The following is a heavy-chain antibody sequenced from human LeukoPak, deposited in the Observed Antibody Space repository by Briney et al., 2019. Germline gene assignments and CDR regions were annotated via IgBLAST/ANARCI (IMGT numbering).Heavy chain of an antibody. J-gene: IGHJ4*02. CDR1: GGTFSSYA. CDR2: IIPIFGTA. V-gene: IGHV1-69*06. Sequence: EASVKVSCKASGGTFSSYAISWVRQAPGQGLEWMGGIIPIFGTANYAQKFQGRVTITADKSTSTAYVELSSLRSEDTAVYYCARDRTEYYDSSGYYGALDYWGQGTLVTVSS. D-gene: IGHD3-22*01. CDR3: ARDRTEYYDSSGYYGALDY.